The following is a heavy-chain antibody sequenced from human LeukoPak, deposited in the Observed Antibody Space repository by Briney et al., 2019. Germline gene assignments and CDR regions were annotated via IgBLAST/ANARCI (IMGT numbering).Heavy chain of an antibody. CDR2: ISAYNGNT. D-gene: IGHD3-3*01. V-gene: IGHV1-18*01. Sequence: ASVKVSCKASGYTFTSYGISWVRQAPGQGLEWMGWISAYNGNTNYAQKLQGRVTRTTDTSTSTAYVQLGSLRSDDTAVYYCARAGTYDFWSGYLRGHFDYWGQGTLVTVSS. CDR1: GYTFTSYG. CDR3: ARAGTYDFWSGYLRGHFDY. J-gene: IGHJ4*02.